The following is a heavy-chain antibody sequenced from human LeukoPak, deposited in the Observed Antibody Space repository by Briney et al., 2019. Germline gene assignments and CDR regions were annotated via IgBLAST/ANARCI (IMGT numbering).Heavy chain of an antibody. J-gene: IGHJ4*02. CDR3: ARGHCTNAVCRTFDY. V-gene: IGHV1-2*02. D-gene: IGHD2-8*01. CDR1: GYTFTSYY. CDR2: INADNGST. Sequence: ASVKVSCKASGYTFTSYYIHWVRQAPGQGLEWMGRINADNGSTRYAEKFQGRVTMTRDTSTSTAYMELSRLTSDDTALYYCARGHCTNAVCRTFDYWGQGTLVTVSS.